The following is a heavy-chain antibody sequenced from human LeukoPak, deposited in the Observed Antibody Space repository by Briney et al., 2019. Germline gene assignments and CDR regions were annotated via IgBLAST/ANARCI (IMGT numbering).Heavy chain of an antibody. V-gene: IGHV4-59*01. J-gene: IGHJ4*02. Sequence: PSETLSLTCTVSGGSISSYYWSWIRQPPGKGLEWIGYIYYSGSTNYNPSLKSRVTISVDTSKNQFSLKLSSVTAADTAVYYCARAPIDSSGQNWGQGTLVTVSS. D-gene: IGHD6-19*01. CDR3: ARAPIDSSGQN. CDR2: IYYSGST. CDR1: GGSISSYY.